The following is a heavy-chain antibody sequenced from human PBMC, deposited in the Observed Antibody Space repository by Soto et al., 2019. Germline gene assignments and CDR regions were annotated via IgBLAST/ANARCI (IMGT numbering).Heavy chain of an antibody. J-gene: IGHJ6*02. V-gene: IGHV5-10-1*01. D-gene: IGHD2-2*01. CDR2: IDPSDSYT. CDR1: GYSFTSYW. Sequence: GESLKISCKGSGYSFTSYWISWVRQMPGKGLEWMGRIDPSDSYTNYSPSFQGHVTISADKSISTAYLQWSSLKASDTAMYYCARRGSNYDYYYGMDVWGQGTTVTVSS. CDR3: ARRGSNYDYYYGMDV.